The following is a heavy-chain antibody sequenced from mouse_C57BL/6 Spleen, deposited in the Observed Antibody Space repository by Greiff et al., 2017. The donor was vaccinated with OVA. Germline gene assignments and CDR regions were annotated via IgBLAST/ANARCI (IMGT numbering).Heavy chain of an antibody. V-gene: IGHV5-4*01. J-gene: IGHJ4*01. CDR1: GFTFSSYA. CDR2: ISDGGSYT. CDR3: ARDYYSNYGSDYYAMDY. D-gene: IGHD2-5*01. Sequence: EVQVVESGGGLVKPGGSLKLSCAASGFTFSSYAMSWVRQTPEKRLAWVATISDGGSYTYYPDNVKGRFTISRDNAKNNLYLQMSHLKSEDTAMYYCARDYYSNYGSDYYAMDYWGQGTSVTVSS.